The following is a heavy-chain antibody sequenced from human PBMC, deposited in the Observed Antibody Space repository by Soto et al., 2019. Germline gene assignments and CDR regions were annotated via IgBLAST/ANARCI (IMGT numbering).Heavy chain of an antibody. J-gene: IGHJ4*02. V-gene: IGHV1-24*01. CDR1: GYTLTELS. Sequence: ASVKVSCKVSGYTLTELSMHWVRQAPGKGLEWMGGFDPEDGETIYTQKFQGRVTMNEDTSTDTAYMKLSSLRTEDTTEYYCGTAGFYDYIWGSSLPFDYWGQGTLVTVSS. CDR2: FDPEDGET. CDR3: GTAGFYDYIWGSSLPFDY. D-gene: IGHD3-16*01.